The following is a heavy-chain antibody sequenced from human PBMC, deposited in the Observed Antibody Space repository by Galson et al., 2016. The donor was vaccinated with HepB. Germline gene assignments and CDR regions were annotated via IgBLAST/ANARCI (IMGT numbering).Heavy chain of an antibody. CDR1: GFTFSNYA. J-gene: IGHJ4*02. D-gene: IGHD1/OR15-1a*01. CDR2: ILGNGDTT. CDR3: AKAEKWEHDF. V-gene: IGHV3-23*01. Sequence: SLRLSCAASGFTFSNYAMTWVRQAPGKGLEWVSGILGNGDTTYYAYSVKGRFTISRDNSKNTLFLQMNSLRAENTAVYHCAKAEKWEHDFWGQGTVVTVSS.